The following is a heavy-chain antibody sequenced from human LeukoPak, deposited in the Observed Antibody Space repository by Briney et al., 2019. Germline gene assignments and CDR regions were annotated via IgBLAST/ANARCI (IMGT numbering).Heavy chain of an antibody. J-gene: IGHJ4*02. Sequence: GGSLRLSCAASGFTVSSNYMSWVRQAPGKGLEWVSVIYSGGSTYYADSVKGRFTISRDNSKNTLYLQMNSLRAEDTAVYYCARDYNDILTGYYNPLDGDYWGQGTLVTVSS. D-gene: IGHD3-9*01. CDR1: GFTVSSNY. CDR3: ARDYNDILTGYYNPLDGDY. CDR2: IYSGGST. V-gene: IGHV3-66*01.